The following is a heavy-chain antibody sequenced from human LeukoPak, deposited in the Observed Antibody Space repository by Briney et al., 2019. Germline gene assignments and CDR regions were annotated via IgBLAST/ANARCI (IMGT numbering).Heavy chain of an antibody. Sequence: GGSLRLSCAASGFTFSSYGMHWVRQAPGKRLEWVAVIWYDGSNKYYADSVKGRFTISRDNSKNTLYLQMNSLRAEDTAVYYCARDGGNDYGDYATINAFDIWGQGTMVTVSS. D-gene: IGHD4-17*01. CDR3: ARDGGNDYGDYATINAFDI. CDR1: GFTFSSYG. J-gene: IGHJ3*02. V-gene: IGHV3-33*01. CDR2: IWYDGSNK.